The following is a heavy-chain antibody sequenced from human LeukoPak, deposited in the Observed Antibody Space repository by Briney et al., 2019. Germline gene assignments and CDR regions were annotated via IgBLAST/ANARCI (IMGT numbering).Heavy chain of an antibody. D-gene: IGHD1-26*01. CDR3: TRSREGWFDP. Sequence: SETLSLTCLVSGGSIRSGNYYWGWIRQPPGKGLEWIGSIYYTGSTYNNPSLKTRVTMSVDTSKNQFSLKLTSVTAADTAVYYCTRSREGWFDPWGQGTLVTVSS. V-gene: IGHV4-39*07. CDR2: IYYTGST. CDR1: GGSIRSGNYY. J-gene: IGHJ5*02.